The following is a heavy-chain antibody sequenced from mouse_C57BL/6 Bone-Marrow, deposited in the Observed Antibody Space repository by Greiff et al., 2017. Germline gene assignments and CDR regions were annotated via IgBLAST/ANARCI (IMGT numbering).Heavy chain of an antibody. J-gene: IGHJ1*03. CDR2: ISYSGST. D-gene: IGHD1-1*01. CDR1: GYSITSDY. CDR3: ARYNYGSSYKDFDV. V-gene: IGHV3-8*01. Sequence: EVKLQESGPGLAKPSQTLSLTCSVTGYSITSDYWNWIRKFPGNKLEYMGYISYSGSTYYTPSLKSRISITRDTSKNQYYLQLHSVTTEDTATDYCARYNYGSSYKDFDVWGTGTTVTVSS.